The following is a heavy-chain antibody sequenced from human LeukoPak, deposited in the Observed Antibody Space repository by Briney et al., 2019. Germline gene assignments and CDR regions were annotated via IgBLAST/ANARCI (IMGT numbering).Heavy chain of an antibody. CDR3: ARGALGVREYFQH. J-gene: IGHJ1*01. D-gene: IGHD2-8*01. V-gene: IGHV1-69*13. CDR1: GGTFSNNA. CDR2: FIPILGTP. Sequence: SVKVSCKASGGTFSNNAVSFIRQAPGQGLEWMGGFIPILGTPSYAQKFQGRVSITADESTSTAYMELTSLRSEDTAVYYCARGALGVREYFQHWGQGTLTSVSS.